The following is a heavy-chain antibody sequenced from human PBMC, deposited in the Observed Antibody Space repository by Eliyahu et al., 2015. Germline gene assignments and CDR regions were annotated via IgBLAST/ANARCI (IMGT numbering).Heavy chain of an antibody. D-gene: IGHD2-15*01. V-gene: IGHV3-48*01. J-gene: IGHJ4*02. Sequence: SGFTFSSYSMNWVRQAPGKGLEWVSYISSSSSTIYYADSVKGRFTISRDNAKNSLYLQMNSLRAEDTAVYYCARVGAYCSGGSCYSGFFDYWGQGTLVTVSS. CDR1: GFTFSSYS. CDR2: ISSSSSTI. CDR3: ARVGAYCSGGSCYSGFFDY.